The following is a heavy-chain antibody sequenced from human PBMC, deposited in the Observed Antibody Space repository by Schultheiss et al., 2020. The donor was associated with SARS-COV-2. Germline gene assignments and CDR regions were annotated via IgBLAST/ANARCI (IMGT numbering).Heavy chain of an antibody. V-gene: IGHV3-9*01. J-gene: IGHJ4*02. Sequence: GGSLRLSCAASGFTFDDYAMHWVRQAPGKGLEWVSGISWNSGSIGYADSVKGRFTISRDNAKNSLYLQMNSLRAEDTAVYYCARQVGPDFWGQGTLVTVSS. CDR3: ARQVGPDF. D-gene: IGHD3-10*01. CDR2: ISWNSGSI. CDR1: GFTFDDYA.